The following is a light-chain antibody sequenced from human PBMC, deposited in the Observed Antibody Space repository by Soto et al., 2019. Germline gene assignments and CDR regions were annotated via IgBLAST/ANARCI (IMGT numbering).Light chain of an antibody. J-gene: IGLJ2*01. CDR1: RSDIGAYNF. V-gene: IGLV2-14*01. Sequence: QSALTQPASVSGSPGQSITISCTGTRSDIGAYNFVSWYQQHPGKAPKLMIYDVSIRPSGVPHRFSGSKSGNTASLTISGLQPEDDADYYCSSYSRSSTLVVFGGGTKLTVL. CDR2: DVS. CDR3: SSYSRSSTLVV.